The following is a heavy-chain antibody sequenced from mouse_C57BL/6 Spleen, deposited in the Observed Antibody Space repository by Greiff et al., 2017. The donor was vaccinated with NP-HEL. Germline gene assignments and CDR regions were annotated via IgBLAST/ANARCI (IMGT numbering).Heavy chain of an antibody. J-gene: IGHJ4*01. V-gene: IGHV1-69*01. CDR2: IDPSDSYT. Sequence: VQLQQSGAELVMPGASVKLSCKASGYTFTSYWMHWVKQRPGQGLEWIGEIDPSDSYTNYNQKFKGKSTLTVDKSSSTAYMQLSSLTSEDSAVYYCALYGNSSMDYWGQGTSVTVSS. CDR3: ALYGNSSMDY. D-gene: IGHD2-1*01. CDR1: GYTFTSYW.